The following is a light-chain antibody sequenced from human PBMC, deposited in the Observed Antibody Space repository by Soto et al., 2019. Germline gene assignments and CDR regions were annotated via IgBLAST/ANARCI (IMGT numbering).Light chain of an antibody. CDR3: QQYNNWPLIT. CDR1: QSVSGN. CDR2: GTS. V-gene: IGKV3-15*01. Sequence: EIVLPQSPGTLSVSPGDGATLSCRARQSVSGNLAWYQQKPGQAPRLLIYGTSIRATGVPARFSGGGSGTEFTLTISGLQSEDFAVYYCQQYNNWPLITFGQGTRLEIK. J-gene: IGKJ5*01.